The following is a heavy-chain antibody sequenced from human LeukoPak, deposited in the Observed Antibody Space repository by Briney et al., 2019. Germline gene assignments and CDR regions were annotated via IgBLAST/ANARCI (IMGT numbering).Heavy chain of an antibody. CDR1: GFTLTNYW. CDR3: ARENWAPYD. D-gene: IGHD3-3*01. J-gene: IGHJ4*02. V-gene: IGHV3-7*01. Sequence: GRSLSLSCAASGFTLTNYWMTWVSQAPGKGLEWVANIKQDGRERHYVDSVKGRCTISRDHAKNSLDLQMNSLRAEDTAGYYCARENWAPYDWGQGTLVTVSS. CDR2: IKQDGRER.